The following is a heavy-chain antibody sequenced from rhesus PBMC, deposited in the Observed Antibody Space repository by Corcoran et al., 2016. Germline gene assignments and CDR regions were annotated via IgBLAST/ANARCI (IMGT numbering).Heavy chain of an antibody. CDR1: GGSISGYYY. V-gene: IGHV4-73*01. Sequence: QVKLQQWGEGLVKPSETLSLTCAVYGGSISGYYYWRWFRQAPGQGLAGDGNIDGNSASTNTNPSLKNRVTISKDTSKNQFSLKLSSVTAADTAVYYCAREGGYSSWSGPYWYFDLWGPGTPITISS. J-gene: IGHJ2*01. CDR3: AREGGYSSWSGPYWYFDL. CDR2: IDGNSAST. D-gene: IGHD6-13*01.